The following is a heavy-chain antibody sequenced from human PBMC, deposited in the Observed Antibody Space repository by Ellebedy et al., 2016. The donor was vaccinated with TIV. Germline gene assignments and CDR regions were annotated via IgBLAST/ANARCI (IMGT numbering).Heavy chain of an antibody. CDR1: GFTFSSYW. V-gene: IGHV3-7*01. J-gene: IGHJ4*02. Sequence: GESLKISCAASGFTFSSYWMSWVRQAPGKGLEWVANIKQDGSEKYYVDSVKGRFTISRDNAKNSLYLQMNSLRAEDTAVYYCARVSLLDFEEWLDYWGQGTLVTVSS. CDR3: ARVSLLDFEEWLDY. CDR2: IKQDGSEK. D-gene: IGHD3-3*01.